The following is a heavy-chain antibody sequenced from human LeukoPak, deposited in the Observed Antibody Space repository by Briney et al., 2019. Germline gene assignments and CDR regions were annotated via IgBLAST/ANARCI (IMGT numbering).Heavy chain of an antibody. CDR3: ARVPIPPHCSSTSCYSTDY. CDR2: IYYSGST. J-gene: IGHJ4*02. V-gene: IGHV4-31*03. CDR1: GGSISSGGYY. Sequence: SETLSLTCTVSGGSISSGGYYWSWIRQHPGKGLEWIGYIYYSGSTYYNPSLKSRVTISVDTSKNQFSLKLSSVTAADTAVYYCARVPIPPHCSSTSCYSTDYWGQGTLVTVSS. D-gene: IGHD2-2*01.